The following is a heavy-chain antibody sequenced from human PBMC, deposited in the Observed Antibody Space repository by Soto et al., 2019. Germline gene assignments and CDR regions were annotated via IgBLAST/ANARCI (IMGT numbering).Heavy chain of an antibody. V-gene: IGHV4-59*01. Sequence: QVQLQESGPGLVKPSETLSLTCTVSGGSISSYYWSWIRQPPGKGLEWIGYIYYSGSTNYNPSLKSRVTISVDTSKNQFSLTLSAVTAADTAVYYCXXXRPRWLHHASRNDAFDIWVQGTMVTVSX. CDR2: IYYSGST. CDR3: XXXRPRWLHHASRNDAFDI. J-gene: IGHJ3*02. CDR1: GGSISSYY. D-gene: IGHD5-12*01.